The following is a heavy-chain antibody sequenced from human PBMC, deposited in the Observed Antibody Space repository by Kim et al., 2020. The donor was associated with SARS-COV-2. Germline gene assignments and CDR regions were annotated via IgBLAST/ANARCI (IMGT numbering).Heavy chain of an antibody. Sequence: GGSLRLSCAASGFTFSSYAMHWVRQAPGKGLEWVAVIWYDGSNKYYADSVKGRFTISRDNSKNTLYLQMNSLRAEDTAVYYCAKDRGFLEWLNYCMDVWGQGTTVTVSS. CDR1: GFTFSSYA. CDR3: AKDRGFLEWLNYCMDV. D-gene: IGHD3-3*01. V-gene: IGHV3-33*06. J-gene: IGHJ6*02. CDR2: IWYDGSNK.